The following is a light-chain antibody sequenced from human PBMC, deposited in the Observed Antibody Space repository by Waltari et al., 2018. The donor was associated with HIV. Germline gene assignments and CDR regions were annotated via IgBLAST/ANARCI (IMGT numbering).Light chain of an antibody. J-gene: IGKJ1*01. CDR3: QQYNNWPPT. Sequence: EIVMTQSPATLSVSPGERATLSCRASQSVTSNLAWYQQKPGQAPRLLIYGASTRATGIPARVSGGGSGTEFTLTIRSLQSEDFAVYYCQQYNNWPPTFGQGTKVEIK. CDR1: QSVTSN. V-gene: IGKV3-15*01. CDR2: GAS.